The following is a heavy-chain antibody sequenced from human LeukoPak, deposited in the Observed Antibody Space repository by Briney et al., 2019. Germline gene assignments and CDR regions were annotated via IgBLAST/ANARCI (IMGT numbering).Heavy chain of an antibody. CDR1: GYTFTSYA. CDR3: ARGGFRCSGCSCYPEMADF. D-gene: IGHD2-15*01. CDR2: SNAGNGNT. J-gene: IGHJ4*02. V-gene: IGHV1-3*02. Sequence: ASVKVSCKASGYTFTSYAMHWVRQAPGQRLEWMGWSNAGNGNTKYSQEFQGRVTITRDTSASTAYMELSSLRSEDMAVYYCARGGFRCSGCSCYPEMADFWGQGTLVTVSS.